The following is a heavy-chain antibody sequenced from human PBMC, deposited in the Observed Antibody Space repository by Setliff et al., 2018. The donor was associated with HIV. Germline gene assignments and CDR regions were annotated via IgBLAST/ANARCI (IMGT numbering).Heavy chain of an antibody. D-gene: IGHD3-16*01. CDR2: ISDSGST. V-gene: IGHV4-31*03. CDR3: ARGGASGYYYYMDV. CDR1: GGSISSGGYY. J-gene: IGHJ6*03. Sequence: PSETLSLTCTVSGGSISSGGYYWTWIRQPPGKGLEWIGYISDSGSTYYNQSLTSRVTISLDTSKNQFSLKLRSVTAADTAVYFCARGGASGYYYYMDVWGKGTTVTVSS.